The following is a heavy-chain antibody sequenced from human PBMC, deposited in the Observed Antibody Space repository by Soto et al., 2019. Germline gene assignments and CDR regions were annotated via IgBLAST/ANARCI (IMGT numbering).Heavy chain of an antibody. CDR3: ARGIDCYNEGY. CDR2: ISSSSSYI. Sequence: EVQLVESGGGLVKPGGSLRLSCAASGFTFSSYSMNWVRQAPGKGLEWVSSISSSSSYIYYADSVKGRFTISRDNAKNSRYLQMNSLRAEETAVYYCARGIDCYNEGYWCQGTLVTVSS. D-gene: IGHD2-21*01. CDR1: GFTFSSYS. J-gene: IGHJ4*02. V-gene: IGHV3-21*01.